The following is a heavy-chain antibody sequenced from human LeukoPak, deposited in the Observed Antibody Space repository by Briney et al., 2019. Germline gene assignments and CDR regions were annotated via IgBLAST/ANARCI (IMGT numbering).Heavy chain of an antibody. CDR2: INHSGST. CDR3: ARGRRVGNYDFWSGYRTLPYFDY. D-gene: IGHD3-3*01. V-gene: IGHV4-34*01. Sequence: PSETLSLTCAVYGGSFSGYYWSWIRQPPGKGLEWIGEINHSGSTNYNPSLKSRVTISVDTSKNQFSLKLSSVTAADTAVYYCARGRRVGNYDFWSGYRTLPYFDYWGQGTLVTVSS. CDR1: GGSFSGYY. J-gene: IGHJ4*02.